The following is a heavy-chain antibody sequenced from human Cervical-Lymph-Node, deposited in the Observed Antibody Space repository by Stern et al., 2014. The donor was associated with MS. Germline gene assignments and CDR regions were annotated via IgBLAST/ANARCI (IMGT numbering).Heavy chain of an antibody. CDR3: ARSPATPSGYDRFDY. CDR2: IFPRDSNT. Sequence: EVQLVESGAEVKKPGESLKISCEASGYLFDDYWIGWVRQMSGRGLELVAIIFPRDSNTRYSPSVQGQVTISAEKSISTASLQWSSLKPSDPPMYYCARSPATPSGYDRFDYWGQGALVTVSS. V-gene: IGHV5-51*03. CDR1: GYLFDDYW. D-gene: IGHD5-12*01. J-gene: IGHJ4*02.